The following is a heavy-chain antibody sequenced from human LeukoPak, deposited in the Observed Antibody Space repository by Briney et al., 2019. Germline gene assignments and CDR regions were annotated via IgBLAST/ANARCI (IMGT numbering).Heavy chain of an antibody. CDR3: ASGIAAAGTVFDY. J-gene: IGHJ4*02. V-gene: IGHV1-18*01. CDR1: CYTFTSYG. CDR2: ISAYNGNT. D-gene: IGHD6-13*01. Sequence: GASVKVSCKASCYTFTSYGISWVRQAPGQGVEGMGWISAYNGNTNYAQKLQGRVTMTTDTSTSTAYMELRSLRSDDTAVYYCASGIAAAGTVFDYWGQGTLVTVSS.